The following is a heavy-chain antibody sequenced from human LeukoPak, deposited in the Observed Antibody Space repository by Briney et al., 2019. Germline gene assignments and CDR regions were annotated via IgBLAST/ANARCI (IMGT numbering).Heavy chain of an antibody. J-gene: IGHJ4*02. CDR1: GGTFSSYA. CDR3: ARVDDSSGYYYFDY. Sequence: ASVKVSCKASGGTFSSYAISWVRQAPGQGLEWMGGIIPIFGTANYAQKFQGRVTITTDESTSTAYMDLSSLRSEDTAVYYCARVDDSSGYYYFDYWGQGTLVSVSS. V-gene: IGHV1-69*05. D-gene: IGHD3-22*01. CDR2: IIPIFGTA.